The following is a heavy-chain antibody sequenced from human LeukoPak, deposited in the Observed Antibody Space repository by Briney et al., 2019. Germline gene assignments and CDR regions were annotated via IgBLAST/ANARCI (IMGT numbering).Heavy chain of an antibody. V-gene: IGHV3-11*04. J-gene: IGHJ4*02. CDR2: ISGSGSTI. Sequence: GGSLRLSCAASRFTFSDYYMSWVRQAPGKGLEWVSYISGSGSTIYYADSVKGRFTISRDNAKNSLYLQMNSPRVEDTAVYYCARASSGSYSETDYWGQGTLVTVSS. D-gene: IGHD1-26*01. CDR3: ARASSGSYSETDY. CDR1: RFTFSDYY.